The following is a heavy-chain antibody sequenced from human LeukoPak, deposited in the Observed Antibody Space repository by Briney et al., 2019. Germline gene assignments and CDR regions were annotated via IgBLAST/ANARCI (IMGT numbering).Heavy chain of an antibody. CDR1: GGTFSSYA. CDR3: ARVSRWELTRLDY. V-gene: IGHV1-69*04. Sequence: SVKVSCKASGGTFSSYAISWVRQAPGQGLEWMGRIIPILGIANYVQKFQGRVMITADKSTSTAYMELSSLRSEHTAVYYCARVSRWELTRLDYWGQGTLVTVSS. D-gene: IGHD1-26*01. CDR2: IIPILGIA. J-gene: IGHJ4*02.